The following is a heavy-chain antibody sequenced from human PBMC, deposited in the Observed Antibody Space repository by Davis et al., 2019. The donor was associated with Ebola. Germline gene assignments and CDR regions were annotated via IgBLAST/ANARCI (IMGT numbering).Heavy chain of an antibody. CDR2: IYYSGST. V-gene: IGHV4-59*12. J-gene: IGHJ6*02. Sequence: MPGGSLRLSCTVSGGSISSYYWSWIRQPPGKGLEWIGYIYYSGSTNYNPSLKSRVTISVDTSKNQFSLKLSSVTAADTAVYYCARGRTTIFGVVIIYGNYYYGMDVWGQGTTVTVSS. CDR1: GGSISSYY. D-gene: IGHD3-3*01. CDR3: ARGRTTIFGVVIIYGNYYYGMDV.